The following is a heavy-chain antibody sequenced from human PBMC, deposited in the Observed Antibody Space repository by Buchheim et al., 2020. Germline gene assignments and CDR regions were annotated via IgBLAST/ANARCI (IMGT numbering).Heavy chain of an antibody. CDR1: GYSFTSYW. CDR2: IYLGDSDT. J-gene: IGHJ6*02. V-gene: IGHV5-51*01. CDR3: ARLRTPTGWVHYYYYYGMDV. D-gene: IGHD1-26*01. Sequence: EVQLVQSGAEVKKPGESLKISCKGSGYSFTSYWIGWVRQMPGKGLEWMGIIYLGDSDTRYSPSFQGQVTISADKSISTAYLQWSSLKASDTAMYYCARLRTPTGWVHYYYYYGMDVWGQGTT.